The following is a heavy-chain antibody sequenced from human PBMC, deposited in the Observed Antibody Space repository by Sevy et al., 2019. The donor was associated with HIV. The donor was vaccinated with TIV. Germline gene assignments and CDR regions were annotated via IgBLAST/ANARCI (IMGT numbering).Heavy chain of an antibody. J-gene: IGHJ6*01. V-gene: IGHV3-33*01. CDR1: GFTFSNYG. CDR2: TWYDGNNK. D-gene: IGHD2-2*01. CDR3: ARGPLRYCSSTSCYEGDYYYYGMDV. Sequence: GGSLRLSCAASGFTFSNYGIHWVRQAPGKGLEWVAVTWYDGNNKNYTDSVKGRFTISRDNSKNTLYLQGNSLRAEDTAVYYCARGPLRYCSSTSCYEGDYYYYGMDVWGQGTTVTVSS.